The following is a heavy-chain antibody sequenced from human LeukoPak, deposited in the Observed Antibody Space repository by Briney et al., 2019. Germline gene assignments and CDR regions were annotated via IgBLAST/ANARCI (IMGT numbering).Heavy chain of an antibody. V-gene: IGHV5-51*01. CDR2: IYPGDSDT. CDR1: GYSFTSYW. D-gene: IGHD5-18*01. CDR3: ARQLETSMLYFDY. J-gene: IGHJ4*02. Sequence: RGESLKISCKASGYSFTSYWIGWARQVPGKGLEWMGIIYPGDSDTRYSPSFQGQVTISADKSISTAYLQWSSLKASDTAMYYLARQLETSMLYFDYWGQGTLVTVSS.